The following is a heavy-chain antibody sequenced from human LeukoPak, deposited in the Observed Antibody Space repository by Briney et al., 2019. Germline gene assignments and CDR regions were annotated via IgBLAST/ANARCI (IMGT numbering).Heavy chain of an antibody. CDR2: IIPIFGTA. D-gene: IGHD1-26*01. CDR1: GGTFISYA. J-gene: IGHJ3*02. Sequence: ASVKVSCKASGGTFISYAISWVRQAPGQGLEWMGGIIPIFGTANYAQKFQGRVTITADESTSTAYMELSSLRSEDTAVYYCARGSGSYSPIQIRRKDAFDIWGQGAMVTVSS. CDR3: ARGSGSYSPIQIRRKDAFDI. V-gene: IGHV1-69*13.